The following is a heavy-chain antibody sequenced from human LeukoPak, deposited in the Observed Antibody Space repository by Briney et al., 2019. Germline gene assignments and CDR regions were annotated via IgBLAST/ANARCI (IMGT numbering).Heavy chain of an antibody. CDR2: INQGGSDK. CDR1: GFTFSGHW. Sequence: GGSLRLSCAASGFTFSGHWMSCVRQAPGKGLEWVANINQGGSDKYYVDSVKGRFTISRDNANNLLYLQMNSLRGEDTAVYYCTRDRSRAEDDWGQGTLVTVSS. V-gene: IGHV3-7*01. D-gene: IGHD1-14*01. J-gene: IGHJ4*02. CDR3: TRDRSRAEDD.